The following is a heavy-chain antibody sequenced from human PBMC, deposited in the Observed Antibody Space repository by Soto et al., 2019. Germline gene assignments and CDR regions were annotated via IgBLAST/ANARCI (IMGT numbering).Heavy chain of an antibody. CDR3: ARVGYAVTTGSDFDI. V-gene: IGHV3-53*01. CDR1: GFTVSSNY. CDR2: IYSDGST. Sequence: GGSLRLSCAASGFTVSSNYMTWVRQAPGRGLEWVSVIYSDGSTYYADSVKGRFTISRDNSKNTLYLQMNSLRAEDTSVYYCARVGYAVTTGSDFDIWGQDKMLTVSS. D-gene: IGHD4-17*01. J-gene: IGHJ3*02.